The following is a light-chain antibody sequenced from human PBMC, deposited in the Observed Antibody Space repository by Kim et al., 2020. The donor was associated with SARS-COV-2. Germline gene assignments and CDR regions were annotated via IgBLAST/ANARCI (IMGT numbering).Light chain of an antibody. CDR1: QAIYNH. CDR2: DAS. Sequence: AYVGDRVTFTCRASQAIYNHLAWFQQKSGKAPKCLIYDASTLQSGVPSKFSGSGFGTEFTLTISSLQPEDFATYYCQQYSTFPLTFGGGTKVDIK. CDR3: QQYSTFPLT. J-gene: IGKJ4*01. V-gene: IGKV1-16*02.